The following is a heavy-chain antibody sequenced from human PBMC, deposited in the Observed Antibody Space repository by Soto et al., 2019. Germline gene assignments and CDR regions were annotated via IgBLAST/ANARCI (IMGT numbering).Heavy chain of an antibody. CDR3: ASQGATAATLPLIWFDP. CDR1: GWNVGAET. J-gene: IGHJ5*02. Sequence: GAGLQRSEEGFGWNVGAETVARVRSIAGKTLEWIGIIYPDNSDTRYSRSFQGQVTISADKSIRTAYLQWSSLKASDTAVYYCASQGATAATLPLIWFDPWGQGTLVTVSS. CDR2: IYPDNSDT. D-gene: IGHD6-13*01. V-gene: IGHV5-51*01.